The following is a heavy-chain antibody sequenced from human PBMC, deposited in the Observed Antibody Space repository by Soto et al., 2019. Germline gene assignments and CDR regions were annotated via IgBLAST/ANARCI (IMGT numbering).Heavy chain of an antibody. CDR3: ALAGYDSNYYAVTPLSGGYF. J-gene: IGHJ4*02. Sequence: QVQLVVSGGGVIQPGGSLRISCAASGFTFSDYYIRWIRQAPGKGLEWVSYISSSGYIIYYADSVKGRFTISRDNAKNSLYMHTNNLRAEDTAVYYCALAGYDSNYYAVTPLSGGYFWGQGTL. CDR1: GFTFSDYY. V-gene: IGHV3-11*01. D-gene: IGHD3-22*01. CDR2: ISSSGYII.